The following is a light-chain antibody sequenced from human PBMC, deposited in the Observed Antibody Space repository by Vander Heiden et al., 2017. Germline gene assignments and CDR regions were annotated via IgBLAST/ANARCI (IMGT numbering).Light chain of an antibody. V-gene: IGKV4-1*01. CDR3: QQYYSTPFT. J-gene: IGKJ3*01. Sequence: DIVMTQSLDSRAVLLRERATSNCKTSKRVSYTANNKNYLAWYQQNPGQPPKLLIYWASTRESGVPDRFIGSGSGTDFALTISSLQAEDVAVYYCQQYYSTPFTFGPGTKVDIK. CDR1: KRVSYTANNKNY. CDR2: WAS.